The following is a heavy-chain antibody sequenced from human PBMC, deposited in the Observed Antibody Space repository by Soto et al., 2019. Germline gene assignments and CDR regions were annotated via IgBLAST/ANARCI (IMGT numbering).Heavy chain of an antibody. CDR3: AKVRCSSWYSGMPF. CDR2: ISYDGSNK. Sequence: GGSLRLSCAASGFTFSSYGMHWVRQAPGKGLEWVAVISYDGSNKYYADSVKGRFTISRDNSKNTLYLQMNSLRAEDTAVYYCAKVRCSSWYSGMPFWGQGTTVIVS. V-gene: IGHV3-30*18. J-gene: IGHJ6*02. CDR1: GFTFSSYG. D-gene: IGHD6-13*01.